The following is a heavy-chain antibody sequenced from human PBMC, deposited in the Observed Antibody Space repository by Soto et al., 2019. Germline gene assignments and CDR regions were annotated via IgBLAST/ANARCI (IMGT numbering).Heavy chain of an antibody. V-gene: IGHV3-23*01. J-gene: IGHJ5*02. CDR1: GFTFSSYV. CDR2: ISGSGGST. Sequence: GGSLRLSCAASGFTFSSYVMSWVRQAPGKGLEWVSAISGSGGSTYYADSVKGRFTISRDNSKNTLFLQMNSLRAEDTALYFCAKEMGDYYDSSGSWFDPWGQGTLVTVSS. D-gene: IGHD3-22*01. CDR3: AKEMGDYYDSSGSWFDP.